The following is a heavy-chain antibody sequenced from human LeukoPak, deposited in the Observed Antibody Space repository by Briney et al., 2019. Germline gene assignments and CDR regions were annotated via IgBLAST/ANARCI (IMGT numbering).Heavy chain of an antibody. CDR1: GFPFSSYG. J-gene: IGHJ6*04. D-gene: IGHD3-10*02. V-gene: IGHV3-30*18. Sequence: PGGSLRLSCAASGFPFSSYGMHWVRQAPGKGLEWVAAISNDGNNKFYADSVKGRFTISRDNAKNSLYLQMNSLRAEDTAVYYCAELGITMIGGVWGKGTTVTISS. CDR2: ISNDGNNK. CDR3: AELGITMIGGV.